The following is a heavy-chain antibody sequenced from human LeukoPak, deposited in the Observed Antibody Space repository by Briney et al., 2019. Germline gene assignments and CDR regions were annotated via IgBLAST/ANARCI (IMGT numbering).Heavy chain of an antibody. J-gene: IGHJ4*02. CDR3: ATSSGYYSN. CDR1: GFTFSSIA. CDR2: ITASGFTT. D-gene: IGHD3-22*01. V-gene: IGHV3-23*01. Sequence: GGSLRLSCAASGFTFSSIAMSWVRQAPGKRLEWVSAITASGFTTYYPDSVKGRFTISRDNSKNTLYLQMNSLRAEDTAVYFCATSSGYYSNWGQGTLVTVSS.